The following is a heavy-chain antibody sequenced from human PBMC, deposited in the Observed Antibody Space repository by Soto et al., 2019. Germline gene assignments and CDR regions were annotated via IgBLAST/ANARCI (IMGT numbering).Heavy chain of an antibody. J-gene: IGHJ6*02. Sequence: EVQLLESGGGLVQPGGSLRLSCAVSGFTFSSYAMSWVRQATGKGLEWVSAISGSGGSTYYADSVKGRFTISRDNSKNTLSLQMNSLRAEDTAVYYCAAAAREYYYYGMDVWGQGTTVTVSS. V-gene: IGHV3-23*01. CDR1: GFTFSSYA. CDR2: ISGSGGST. CDR3: AAAAREYYYYGMDV.